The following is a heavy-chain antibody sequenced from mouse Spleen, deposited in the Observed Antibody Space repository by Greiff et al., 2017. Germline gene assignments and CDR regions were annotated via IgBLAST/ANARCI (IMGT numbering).Heavy chain of an antibody. CDR1: GFSLTSYG. Sequence: QVQLQQSGPGLVQPSQSLSITCTVSGFSLTSYGVHWVRQSPGKGLEWLGVIWSGGSTDYNAAFISRLSISKDNSKSQVFFKMNSLQADDTAIYYCARKEDYGSSYRFAYWGQGTLVTVSA. CDR2: IWSGGST. CDR3: ARKEDYGSSYRFAY. D-gene: IGHD1-1*01. J-gene: IGHJ3*01. V-gene: IGHV2-2*01.